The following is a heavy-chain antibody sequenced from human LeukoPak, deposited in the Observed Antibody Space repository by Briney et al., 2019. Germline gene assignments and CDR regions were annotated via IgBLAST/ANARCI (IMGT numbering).Heavy chain of an antibody. Sequence: GGSLRLSCAASGFTFSSYSMSWVRQAPGKGLEWVANIKQDGSEKYYVDSVKGRFTISRDNAKNSLYLQMNSLRAEDTAVYYCARMASAATYFDYWGQGTLVTVFS. V-gene: IGHV3-7*01. D-gene: IGHD2-2*01. CDR3: ARMASAATYFDY. CDR1: GFTFSSYS. J-gene: IGHJ4*02. CDR2: IKQDGSEK.